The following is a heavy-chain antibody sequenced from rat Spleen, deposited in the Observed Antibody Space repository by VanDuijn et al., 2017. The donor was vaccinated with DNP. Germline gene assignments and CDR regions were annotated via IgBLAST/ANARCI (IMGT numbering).Heavy chain of an antibody. CDR2: ISTSGSRT. J-gene: IGHJ2*01. CDR1: GFTFSNYY. D-gene: IGHD1-12*02. CDR3: ANYNFYDGTY. V-gene: IGHV5-25*01. Sequence: EVQLVESGGGLVQPGRSLKLSCAASGFTFSNYYMAWVRQTPNKGLEWVATISTSGSRTYYPDSVKGRFTISRDNAENTVYLQMNSLRSEDTATYYCANYNFYDGTYWGQGVMVTVSS.